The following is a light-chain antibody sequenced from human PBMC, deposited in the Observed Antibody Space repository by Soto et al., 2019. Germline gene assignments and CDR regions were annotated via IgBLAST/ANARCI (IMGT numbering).Light chain of an antibody. CDR2: KAS. J-gene: IGKJ5*01. CDR1: QSISSW. CDR3: QQLNSYPIT. Sequence: DIQMTQSPSTLSASVGDRVTITCRASQSISSWLAWYQQKPGKAPKLLIYKASNLETGVPSRFSGSGSGTDFTLTISSLQSEDFATYYCQQLNSYPITFGQGTRLEIK. V-gene: IGKV1-5*03.